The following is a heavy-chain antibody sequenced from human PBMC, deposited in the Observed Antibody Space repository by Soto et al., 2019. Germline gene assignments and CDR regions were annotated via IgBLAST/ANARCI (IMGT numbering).Heavy chain of an antibody. V-gene: IGHV3-53*01. CDR1: GFSVTSGH. CDR2: IFGDGNT. CDR3: AGDWNGDKYFDY. Sequence: ELQLVGSGGGLIQPGGSLRLSCVASGFSVTSGHMNWVRQAPGKGLEWVSVIFGDGNTKYADSIKGRFTISRDTSKNTAYLQMNSLRAEDTAVYYYAGDWNGDKYFDYWDQGTLVTVSS. J-gene: IGHJ4*02. D-gene: IGHD4-17*01.